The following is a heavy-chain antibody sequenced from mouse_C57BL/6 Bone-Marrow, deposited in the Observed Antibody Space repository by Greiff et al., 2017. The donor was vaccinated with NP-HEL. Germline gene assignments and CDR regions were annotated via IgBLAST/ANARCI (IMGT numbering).Heavy chain of an antibody. J-gene: IGHJ3*01. Sequence: EVQGVESGGDLVKPGGSLKLSCAASGFTFSSYGMSWVRQTPDKRLEWVATISSGGSYNYYPDRVKGRFTISRDNAKNTLYHQMSSLKSEDTAMYYCASPYDYDVAWFAYWGQGTLVTVSA. V-gene: IGHV5-6*01. CDR1: GFTFSSYG. CDR2: ISSGGSYN. D-gene: IGHD2-4*01. CDR3: ASPYDYDVAWFAY.